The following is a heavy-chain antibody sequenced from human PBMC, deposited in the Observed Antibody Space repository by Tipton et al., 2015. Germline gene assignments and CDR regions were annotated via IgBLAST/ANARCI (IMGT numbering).Heavy chain of an antibody. CDR2: IYSGGST. J-gene: IGHJ4*02. V-gene: IGHV3-53*01. CDR3: ARVVVTASYYFDY. Sequence: SLRLSCAASGFTFSTHAMTWVRQAPGKGLEWVSVIYSGGSTYYADSVKGRFTISRDNSKNTLYLQMNSLRAEDTAVYYCARVVVTASYYFDYWGQGTLVTVSS. CDR1: GFTFSTHA. D-gene: IGHD2-21*02.